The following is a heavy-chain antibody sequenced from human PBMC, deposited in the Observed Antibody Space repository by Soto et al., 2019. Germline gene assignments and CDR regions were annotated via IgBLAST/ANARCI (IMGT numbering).Heavy chain of an antibody. V-gene: IGHV3-33*06. CDR2: IWYDGSNK. Sequence: GGSLRLSCAASGFTFSNCGMHWIRQAPGKGLEWVAIIWYDGSNKYYADSVKGRFTISRDNSKNTLYLQMSSLRVEETAVHYCVKDTSGYSPFDYWCQGTQVTVSS. D-gene: IGHD3-22*01. J-gene: IGHJ4*02. CDR3: VKDTSGYSPFDY. CDR1: GFTFSNCG.